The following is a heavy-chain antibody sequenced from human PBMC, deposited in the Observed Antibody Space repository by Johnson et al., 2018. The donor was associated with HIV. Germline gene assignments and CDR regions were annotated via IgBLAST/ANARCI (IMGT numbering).Heavy chain of an antibody. CDR3: ASSQWWWAPDDAFDI. CDR1: GFTFSSYW. V-gene: IGHV3-74*02. J-gene: IGHJ3*02. CDR2: INSDGRSR. Sequence: EVQLVESGGGVVQPGGSLRLSCAASGFTFSSYWMHWVRHAPGQGLVWVSRINSDGRSRSYAASVMGGLTISRHNAKNTLFLQMNSLRAEDTAVYYCASSQWWWAPDDAFDIWGQGTMVTVSS. D-gene: IGHD2-21*01.